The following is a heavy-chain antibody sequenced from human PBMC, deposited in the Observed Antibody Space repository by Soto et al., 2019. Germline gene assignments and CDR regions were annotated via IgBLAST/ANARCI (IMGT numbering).Heavy chain of an antibody. J-gene: IGHJ4*02. CDR2: ISAHNGNT. Sequence: QVHLVQSGAEVKKPGASVKVSCKCSGYTFTSYGITWVRQAPGQGLEWMGWISAHNGNTNYAQKLQGRVTVTRDTSTSPAYMELRSLRSDAPAVYYCARGRYGDYWGQGALVTVSS. CDR1: GYTFTSYG. D-gene: IGHD1-1*01. V-gene: IGHV1-18*01. CDR3: ARGRYGDY.